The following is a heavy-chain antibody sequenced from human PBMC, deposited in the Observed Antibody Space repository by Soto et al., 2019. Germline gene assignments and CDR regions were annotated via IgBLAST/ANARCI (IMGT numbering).Heavy chain of an antibody. CDR2: IWYDGSNK. D-gene: IGHD6-13*01. CDR1: GFTFSSYG. CDR3: ARATQAVSSWLDY. J-gene: IGHJ4*02. V-gene: IGHV3-33*01. Sequence: QVQLVESGGGVVQPGRSLRLSCAASGFTFSSYGMHWVRQAPGKGLEWVAVIWYDGSNKYYADSVKGRFTISRDNSKNTLYRQMNSLRAEDTAVYYCARATQAVSSWLDYWGQGTLVTVSS.